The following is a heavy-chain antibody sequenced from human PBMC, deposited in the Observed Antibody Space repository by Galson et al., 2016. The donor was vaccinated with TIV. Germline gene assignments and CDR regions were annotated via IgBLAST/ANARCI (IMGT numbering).Heavy chain of an antibody. D-gene: IGHD3-22*01. V-gene: IGHV3-7*03. CDR1: GFTFSSYW. J-gene: IGHJ6*02. CDR2: INQDGTEK. Sequence: RLSCVASGFTFSSYWMLWVRQAPGEGLEWVANINQDGTEKYHVDSVKGRFTISRDNAKNSVYLQMNSLTSDDTAVYYCARDRGSMTMILVVDYYYGMDVWGQGTTVTVSS. CDR3: ARDRGSMTMILVVDYYYGMDV.